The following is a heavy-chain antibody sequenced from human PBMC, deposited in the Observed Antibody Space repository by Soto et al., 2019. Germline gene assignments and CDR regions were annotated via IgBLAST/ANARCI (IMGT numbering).Heavy chain of an antibody. CDR1: GGSITTGGRY. CDR3: XXXXXXXXXDGFDI. CDR2: IYYSGNT. J-gene: IGHJ3*02. V-gene: IGHV4-31*02. Sequence: QVRLQEWGPGLVKPSQTLSLKCSVSGGSITTGGRYWSWIRQLPGKGLEWIGDIYYSGNTYYNASXXXXXXXXXXXXXXXXXXXXXXXXXXXXXXXXXXXXXXXXXXDGFDIWGQGRLVTVSS.